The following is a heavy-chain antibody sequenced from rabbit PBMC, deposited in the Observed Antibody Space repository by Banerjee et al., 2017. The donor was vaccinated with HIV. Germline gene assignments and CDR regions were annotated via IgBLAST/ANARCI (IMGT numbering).Heavy chain of an antibody. CDR3: ARGVISSSGYRYYFKL. Sequence: QQQLEESGGGLVKPGGTLTLTCKASGIDFSSHYYMCWVRQAPGKGLEWIACIYTSSGSTWYASWAKGRFTISKTSSTTVTLQMTSLTGADTATYFCARGVISSSGYRYYFKLRGPGTLVTVS. CDR1: GIDFSSHYY. CDR2: IYTSSGST. J-gene: IGHJ4*01. V-gene: IGHV1S43*01. D-gene: IGHD1-1*01.